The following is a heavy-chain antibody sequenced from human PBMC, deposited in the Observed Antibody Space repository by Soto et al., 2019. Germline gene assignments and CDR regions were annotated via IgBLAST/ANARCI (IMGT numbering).Heavy chain of an antibody. CDR3: ARLMTTVTNWLYGMDV. CDR1: GYSFTSYW. D-gene: IGHD4-17*01. CDR2: IYPGDSDT. V-gene: IGHV5-51*01. Sequence: GESLKISCKGSGYSFTSYWIGWVRQMPGKGLEWMGIIYPGDSDTRYSPSFQGQVTISADKSISAAYLQWSSLKASDTAMYYCARLMTTVTNWLYGMDVWGQGTTVTVSS. J-gene: IGHJ6*02.